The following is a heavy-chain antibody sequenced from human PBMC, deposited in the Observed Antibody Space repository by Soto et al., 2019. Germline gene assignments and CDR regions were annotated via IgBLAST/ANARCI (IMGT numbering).Heavy chain of an antibody. D-gene: IGHD1-7*01. CDR3: ARASRGITGTTNDY. J-gene: IGHJ4*02. Sequence: LCGGSISSGGYYWSWIRQHPGKGLEWIGYIYYSGSTYYNPSLKSRVTISVDTSKNQFSLKLSSVTAADTAVYYCARASRGITGTTNDYWGQGTLVTVSS. CDR1: GGSISSGGYY. V-gene: IGHV4-31*02. CDR2: IYYSGST.